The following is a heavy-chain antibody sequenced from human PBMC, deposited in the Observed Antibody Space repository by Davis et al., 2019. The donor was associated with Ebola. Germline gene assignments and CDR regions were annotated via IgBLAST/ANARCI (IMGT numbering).Heavy chain of an antibody. V-gene: IGHV3-30*18. CDR3: AKDWDHYGPQY. D-gene: IGHD4-17*01. CDR1: GFTFSNYG. Sequence: GESLKISCAATGFTFSNYGMHWVRQAPGKGLEWVAIISYDGSSKYYADSVKGRFTISRDNSKNTLCLQMDSLRAEDTAVYHCAKDWDHYGPQYWGQGTLVTVSS. J-gene: IGHJ4*02. CDR2: ISYDGSSK.